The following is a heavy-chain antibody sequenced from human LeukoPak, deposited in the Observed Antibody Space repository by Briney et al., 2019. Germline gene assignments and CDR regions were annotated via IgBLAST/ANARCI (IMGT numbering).Heavy chain of an antibody. V-gene: IGHV1-18*01. CDR3: ARDYGVFTGYNPLDY. J-gene: IGHJ4*02. Sequence: GASVKVSCKASGYTFTSYDINWVRQATGQGLEWMGWMNPNNGNTNSAPNLQGRVTMTRDTSTSTAYMELRSLISDDTAVYYCARDYGVFTGYNPLDYWGQGTLVTVSS. D-gene: IGHD3-9*01. CDR2: MNPNNGNT. CDR1: GYTFTSYD.